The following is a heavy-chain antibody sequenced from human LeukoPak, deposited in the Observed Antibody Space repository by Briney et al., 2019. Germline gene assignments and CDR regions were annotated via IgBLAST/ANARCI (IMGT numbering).Heavy chain of an antibody. V-gene: IGHV3-21*01. J-gene: IGHJ5*02. CDR1: GFTFNNYD. D-gene: IGHD3-10*01. CDR3: ARDRYYGSGRYRGDNWFDP. CDR2: ISSTSSSYI. Sequence: GGSLRLSCAASGFTFNNYDMNWVRQAPGKGLEWVSSISSTSSSYIYYADSVKGRFIISRDNAKNSLYLQMNSLRAEDTAVYYCARDRYYGSGRYRGDNWFDPWGQGTLVTVSS.